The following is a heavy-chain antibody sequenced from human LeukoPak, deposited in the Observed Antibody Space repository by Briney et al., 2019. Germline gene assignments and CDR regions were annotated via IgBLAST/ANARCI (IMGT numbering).Heavy chain of an antibody. J-gene: IGHJ6*03. V-gene: IGHV4-59*01. CDR3: ARAVIGYCSSTSCYHYYMDV. CDR1: GGSISSYY. CDR2: IYYSGST. Sequence: SETLSLTCTVSGGSISSYYWSWIRQPPGKGLEWIGYIYYSGSTNYNPSLKSRVTISVDTSKNQFSLKLSSVTAADTAVYYCARAVIGYCSSTSCYHYYMDVWGKGTTVTVSS. D-gene: IGHD2-2*01.